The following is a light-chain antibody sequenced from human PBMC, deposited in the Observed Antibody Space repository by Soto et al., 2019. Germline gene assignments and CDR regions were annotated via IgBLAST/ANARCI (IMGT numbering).Light chain of an antibody. J-gene: IGKJ4*01. V-gene: IGKV1-39*01. CDR1: RTINTY. CDR2: GAS. Sequence: DVRMTQSPSSLPGSVGDTITITFRASRTINTYLNWFQQKPGEPPRLLIYGASTLHDGVPSRFSGSGSGADFTLTISGLQPEDFASYHCQQTYSDISFGGGTKVDIK. CDR3: QQTYSDIS.